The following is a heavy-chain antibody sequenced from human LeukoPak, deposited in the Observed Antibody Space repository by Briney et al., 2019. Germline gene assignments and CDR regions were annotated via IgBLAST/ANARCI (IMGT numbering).Heavy chain of an antibody. CDR1: GFTFSSYS. V-gene: IGHV3-21*01. CDR3: ARASGSRGTGYNF. CDR2: ISSSSSYI. J-gene: IGHJ4*02. D-gene: IGHD5-24*01. Sequence: PGGSLRLSCAASGFTFSSYSMNWVRQAPGKGLEWVSSISSSSSYIYYADSVKGRFTISRDNAKNSLYLQMNSLRAEDTAVYYCARASGSRGTGYNFGGQGTLVTVSS.